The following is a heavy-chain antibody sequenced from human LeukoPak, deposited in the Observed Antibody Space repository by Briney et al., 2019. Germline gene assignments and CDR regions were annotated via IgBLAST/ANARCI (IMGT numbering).Heavy chain of an antibody. CDR3: ARTAPLGYCSSTSCYGRWGYYYYMDV. CDR2: INHSGST. Sequence: SETLSLTCAVYGGSFSVYYWSWIRQPPGKGREGSGEINHSGSTNYNPSRKRRVTISVDQSKNEFSLKLRSVTAADTAVYYCARTAPLGYCSSTSCYGRWGYYYYMDVWGKGNTVTVSS. CDR1: GGSFSVYY. V-gene: IGHV4-34*01. J-gene: IGHJ6*03. D-gene: IGHD2-2*01.